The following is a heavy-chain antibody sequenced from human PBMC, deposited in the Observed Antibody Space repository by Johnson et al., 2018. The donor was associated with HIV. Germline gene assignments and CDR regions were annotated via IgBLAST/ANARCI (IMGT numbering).Heavy chain of an antibody. CDR3: AREVAGDYGDSPGAFDI. V-gene: IGHV3-30*03. CDR2: ISYDESNK. J-gene: IGHJ3*02. CDR1: GFTFSSYG. D-gene: IGHD4-17*01. Sequence: QVQLVESGGGVVQPGRSLRLSCAASGFTFSSYGMHWVRQAPGKGLEWVAVISYDESNKYYADSVKGRFTISRDNSKNTMYLQMNSLRAEDTAVYYCAREVAGDYGDSPGAFDIWGQGTMVTVSS.